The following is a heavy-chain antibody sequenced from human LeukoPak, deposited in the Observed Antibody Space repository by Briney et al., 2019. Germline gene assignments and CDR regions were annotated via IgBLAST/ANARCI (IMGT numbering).Heavy chain of an antibody. Sequence: WASVTVSFKASGFTFTSSAMQWVRQARGQRLEWIGWIVVGSGNTNYSQKFQERVTITRDMSTSTDYMDLSSLRSEDTAVYYCAAETRGYYMDVWGKGTTVTVSS. CDR3: AAETRGYYMDV. J-gene: IGHJ6*03. V-gene: IGHV1-58*02. CDR2: IVVGSGNT. CDR1: GFTFTSSA.